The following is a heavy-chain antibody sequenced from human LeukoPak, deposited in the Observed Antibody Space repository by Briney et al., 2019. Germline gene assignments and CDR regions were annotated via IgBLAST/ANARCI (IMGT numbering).Heavy chain of an antibody. V-gene: IGHV3-30*02. Sequence: GGALRLSCAASGFTFSSYGMHWVRQAPGKGLEWVAFIRYDGSNKYYADSVKGRFTISRDNSKNTLYLQMNSLRAEDTAVYYCAKEMRGSQRVPKDLDYWGQGTLVTVSS. CDR1: GFTFSSYG. D-gene: IGHD1-26*01. CDR3: AKEMRGSQRVPKDLDY. J-gene: IGHJ4*02. CDR2: IRYDGSNK.